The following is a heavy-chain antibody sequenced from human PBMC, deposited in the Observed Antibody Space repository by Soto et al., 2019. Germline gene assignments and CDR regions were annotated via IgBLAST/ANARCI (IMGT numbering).Heavy chain of an antibody. V-gene: IGHV4-31*03. D-gene: IGHD2-15*01. Sequence: QVQLQESGPGLVKPSQTLSLTCTVSGGSISSGGYYWSWIRQHPGKGLEWIGYIYYSGSTYYNPSLKSRVTISVDTSKNQFSLKLSSVTAADTAVYYCARGIAVVVAARPGGMDVWGQGTTVTVSS. CDR1: GGSISSGGYY. CDR3: ARGIAVVVAARPGGMDV. CDR2: IYYSGST. J-gene: IGHJ6*02.